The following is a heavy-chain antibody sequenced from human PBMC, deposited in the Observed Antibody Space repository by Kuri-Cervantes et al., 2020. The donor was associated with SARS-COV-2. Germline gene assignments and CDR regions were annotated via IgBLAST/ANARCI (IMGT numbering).Heavy chain of an antibody. Sequence: LSLTCAASGFTFSDYYMSWIRQAPGKGLEWVSYISSSGGIYMQYADSVRGRFTISRDNAKKSLYLEMNSLRDEDTAVYYCARTYYDILTGYCPFDYWGQGTLVTVSS. D-gene: IGHD3-9*01. V-gene: IGHV3-11*04. CDR1: GFTFSDYY. J-gene: IGHJ4*02. CDR2: ISSSGGIYM. CDR3: ARTYYDILTGYCPFDY.